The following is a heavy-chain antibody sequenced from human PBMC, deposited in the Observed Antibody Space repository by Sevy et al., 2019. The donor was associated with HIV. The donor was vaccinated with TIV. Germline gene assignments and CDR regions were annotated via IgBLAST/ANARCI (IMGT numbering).Heavy chain of an antibody. D-gene: IGHD6-13*01. CDR3: ARLGRRIAAAERDY. Sequence: SETLSLTCTVSGGSISSSSYYWGWIRQPPGKGLEWIGSIYYSGSTYYNPSLKSRVTISVDTSKNQFSLKLSSVTAADTAVYYCARLGRRIAAAERDYWGQGTLVTVSS. J-gene: IGHJ4*02. CDR1: GGSISSSSYY. V-gene: IGHV4-39*01. CDR2: IYYSGST.